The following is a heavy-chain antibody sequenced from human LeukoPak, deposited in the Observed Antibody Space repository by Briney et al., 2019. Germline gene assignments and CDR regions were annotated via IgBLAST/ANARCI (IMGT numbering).Heavy chain of an antibody. CDR3: VKDSSSGSYFDY. CDR2: ISSNGGNT. V-gene: IGHV3-64D*06. Sequence: GGSLRLSCSASGFTFSRYAMHWVRQAPGKGLEYVSAISSNGGNTYYADSVKGRFTISRDNSRSTLHLQMSSLRVEDTAVYYCVKDSSSGSYFDYWGQGTLVTVSS. D-gene: IGHD3-10*01. CDR1: GFTFSRYA. J-gene: IGHJ4*02.